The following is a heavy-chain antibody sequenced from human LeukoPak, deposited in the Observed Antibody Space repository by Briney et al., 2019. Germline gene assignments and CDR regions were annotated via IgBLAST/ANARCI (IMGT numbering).Heavy chain of an antibody. V-gene: IGHV3-53*04. CDR1: RFTLSRNY. D-gene: IGHD2-8*01. CDR2: IFSGGNT. J-gene: IGHJ4*02. Sequence: GGSLRLSWAASRFTLSRNYMSWVRQARGKGLEWVSLIFSGGNTYYGDSVKGRFTISRHNSGNTLYLQMDSLRAEDTAVYYCPRVGPVYTCVYGAPYYFDSWGRGPLVTVSS. CDR3: PRVGPVYTCVYGAPYYFDS.